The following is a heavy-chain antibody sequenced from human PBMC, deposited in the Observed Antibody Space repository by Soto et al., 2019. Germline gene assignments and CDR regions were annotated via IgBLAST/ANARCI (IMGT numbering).Heavy chain of an antibody. J-gene: IGHJ4*02. D-gene: IGHD2-15*01. CDR2: IYHSGST. V-gene: IGHV4-4*02. CDR3: AGTRGYCSGGSCPTVVDY. Sequence: SETLSLTCAVSGDSISRSYWWSWVGQLPGKGLEWIGEIYHSGSTIYNPSLQSRVTISVDTSKNQFSLKLSSVTAADTAVYYCAGTRGYCSGGSCPTVVDYWGQGTLVTVS. CDR1: GDSISRSYW.